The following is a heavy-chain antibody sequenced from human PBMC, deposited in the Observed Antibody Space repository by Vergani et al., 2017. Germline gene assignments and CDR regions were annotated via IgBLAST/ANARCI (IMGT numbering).Heavy chain of an antibody. J-gene: IGHJ4*02. CDR1: GGSISSSSYY. V-gene: IGHV4-39*01. Sequence: QLQLQESGPGLVKPSETLSLTCTVSGGSISSSSYYWGWIRQPPGKGLEWIGSIYYSGSTYYNPSLKSRVTISVDTSKNQFSLKLSSVTAADTAVSYCARPYNYYDSSGYEDYWGQGTLVTVSS. CDR2: IYYSGST. D-gene: IGHD3-22*01. CDR3: ARPYNYYDSSGYEDY.